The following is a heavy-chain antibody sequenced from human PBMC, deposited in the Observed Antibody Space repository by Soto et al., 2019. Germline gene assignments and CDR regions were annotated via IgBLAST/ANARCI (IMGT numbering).Heavy chain of an antibody. CDR3: TRSIITTAGTDAFDL. J-gene: IGHJ3*01. Sequence: QVQLVQSGAEAKKPGASVRVSCKASGYTFTSYYIHWVRQAPGHGPEWMGMISPSSGGTDYAQKLQGRVTMTRDTSTSTVYMELSSLRSEDTAVYYCTRSIITTAGTDAFDLWGQGTLVTVSS. CDR2: ISPSSGGT. D-gene: IGHD6-13*01. V-gene: IGHV1-46*03. CDR1: GYTFTSYY.